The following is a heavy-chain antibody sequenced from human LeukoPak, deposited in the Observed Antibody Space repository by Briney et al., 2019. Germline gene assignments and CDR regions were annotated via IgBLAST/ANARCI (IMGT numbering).Heavy chain of an antibody. J-gene: IGHJ4*02. CDR1: GGSIRSYY. CDR2: IYYSGST. CDR3: ARAYYGSGNTYYFDY. V-gene: IGHV4-59*01. D-gene: IGHD3-10*01. Sequence: PSETLSLTCTVSGGSIRSYYWSWIRQPPGKGLEWIAYIYYSGSTNYNPSLKSRVTISVDTSKNQFSLKLSSVTAADTAVYYCARAYYGSGNTYYFDYWGQGTLVTVSS.